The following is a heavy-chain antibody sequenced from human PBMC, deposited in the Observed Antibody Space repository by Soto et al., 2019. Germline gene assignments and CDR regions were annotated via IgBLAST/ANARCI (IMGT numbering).Heavy chain of an antibody. D-gene: IGHD3-16*01. CDR3: AKGGGGGYFDY. V-gene: IGHV3-30*18. CDR1: GFTFSSYG. CDR2: ISYDGSNK. Sequence: QVQLVESGGGVVQPGRSLRLSCAASGFTFSSYGMHWVRQAPGKGLEWVAVISYDGSNKYYADSVKGRFTISRDNSKNTRYLQMNSLRAEDTAVYYCAKGGGGGYFDYWGQGTLVTVSS. J-gene: IGHJ4*02.